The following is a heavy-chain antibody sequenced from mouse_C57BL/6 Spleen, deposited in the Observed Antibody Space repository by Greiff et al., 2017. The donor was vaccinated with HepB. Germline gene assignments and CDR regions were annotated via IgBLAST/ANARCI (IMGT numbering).Heavy chain of an antibody. CDR1: GYTFTSYG. V-gene: IGHV1-81*01. Sequence: VKVVESGAELARPGASVKLSCKASGYTFTSYGISWVKQRTGQGLEWIGEIYPRSGNTYYNEKFKGKATLTADKSSSTAYMELRSLTSEDSAVYFCAEGYYFDYWGQGTTLTVSS. J-gene: IGHJ2*01. CDR2: IYPRSGNT. CDR3: AEGYYFDY.